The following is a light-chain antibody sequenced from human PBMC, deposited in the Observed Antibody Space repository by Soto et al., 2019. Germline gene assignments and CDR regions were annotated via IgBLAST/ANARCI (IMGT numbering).Light chain of an antibody. CDR2: DAS. CDR3: QQYANLPPWT. V-gene: IGKV1-33*01. J-gene: IGKJ1*01. Sequence: DIQMTQSPSSLSASVGDRVTITCQASQDISNYLNWYQQKPGKAPKLLIYDASNLETGVPSRFSGSGSGTDFTFTISSLPPEDIATYYCQQYANLPPWTFGQGTKVEIK. CDR1: QDISNY.